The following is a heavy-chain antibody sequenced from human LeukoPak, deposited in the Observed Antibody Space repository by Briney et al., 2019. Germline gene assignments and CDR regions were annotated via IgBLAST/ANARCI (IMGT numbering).Heavy chain of an antibody. CDR3: ARGRYYYDSSGYYYGNWFDP. J-gene: IGHJ5*02. D-gene: IGHD3-22*01. Sequence: GASVKVSCKASGYTFTGYYMHWVRQAPGQGLEWMGWINPNSGGTNYAQKFQGWVTMTRDTSISTAYMELSRLRSDDTAVYYCARGRYYYDSSGYYYGNWFDPWVQGTLVTVSS. CDR1: GYTFTGYY. CDR2: INPNSGGT. V-gene: IGHV1-2*04.